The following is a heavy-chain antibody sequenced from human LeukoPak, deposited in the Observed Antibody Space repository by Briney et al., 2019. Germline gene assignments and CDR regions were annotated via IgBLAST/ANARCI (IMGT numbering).Heavy chain of an antibody. CDR2: INHSGST. Sequence: SETLSLTCAVYGGSLCGYSWSWIRQPPGKGLECIGEINHSGSTNYNPSLKSRVTISVDTSKNQFSLKLSSVTAADTAVYYCARHGTSGSYYNSRTDWFDPWGQGTLVTVSS. J-gene: IGHJ5*02. CDR3: ARHGTSGSYYNSRTDWFDP. D-gene: IGHD3-10*01. CDR1: GGSLCGYS. V-gene: IGHV4-34*01.